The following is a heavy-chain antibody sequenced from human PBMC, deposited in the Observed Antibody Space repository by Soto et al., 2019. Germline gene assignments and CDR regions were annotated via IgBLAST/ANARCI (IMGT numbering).Heavy chain of an antibody. J-gene: IGHJ4*02. Sequence: SETLSLTCTVSGGSISGHYWSWIRQPPGKGLEWVGEINHSGSTNYNPSLNSRVTMTVDTSKNQFSLKLSSVNAADTAVYYGVRGGVAALPPPGYWGQGTQVTVSS. V-gene: IGHV4-34*01. CDR2: INHSGST. D-gene: IGHD2-15*01. CDR1: GGSISGHY. CDR3: VRGGVAALPPPGY.